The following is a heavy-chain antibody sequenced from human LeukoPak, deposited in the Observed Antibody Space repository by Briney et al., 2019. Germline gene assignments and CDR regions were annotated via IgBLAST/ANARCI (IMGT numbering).Heavy chain of an antibody. Sequence: ASVKVSCKASGYSFTAYYLHWVRQAPGQGLAWMGMINPSGGTTTYAQNFQGRVTITRDTSTSTVYMELSSLTSGDTAVYFCASSFAGTTGGYWGQGTLVIVSS. CDR3: ASSFAGTTGGY. D-gene: IGHD3-10*01. CDR1: GYSFTAYY. J-gene: IGHJ4*02. CDR2: INPSGGTT. V-gene: IGHV1-46*01.